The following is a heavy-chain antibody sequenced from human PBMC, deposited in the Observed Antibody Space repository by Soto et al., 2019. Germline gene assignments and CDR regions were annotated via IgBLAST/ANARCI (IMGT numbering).Heavy chain of an antibody. V-gene: IGHV2-5*01. CDR1: GFSLSTTGVG. CDR2: IYWSGDA. D-gene: IGHD6-6*01. CDR3: ARGLATLPVFAFDI. Sequence: QGTLKESGPTLVKPTQTLTLTCSFSGFSLSTTGVGVGWIRQSPGKALEWLALIYWSGDAHYRPSMKSRLSIIKDTSKTHVVLIMTDMDPVDTATYYCARGLATLPVFAFDIWGQGTMVTVSS. J-gene: IGHJ3*02.